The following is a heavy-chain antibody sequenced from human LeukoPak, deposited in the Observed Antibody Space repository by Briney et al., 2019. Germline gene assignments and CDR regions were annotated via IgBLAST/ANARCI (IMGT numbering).Heavy chain of an antibody. CDR2: ISFDGSDK. J-gene: IGHJ4*02. D-gene: IGHD2-2*01. CDR1: GFTFSNYG. V-gene: IGHV3-30*18. CDR3: AKEGCSSTSCSYFDY. Sequence: GRSLRLSCAASGFTFSNYGMHWVRQAPGKGLEWAAAISFDGSDKHYADSVKGRFTISRDNSKNTLYLQMNSLRPDDTAVYYCAKEGCSSTSCSYFDYWGQGTLVTVSS.